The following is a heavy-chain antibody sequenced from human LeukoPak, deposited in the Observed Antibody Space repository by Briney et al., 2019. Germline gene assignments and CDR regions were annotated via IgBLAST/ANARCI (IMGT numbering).Heavy chain of an antibody. CDR3: ARNENSGWGYFDY. D-gene: IGHD5-12*01. J-gene: IGHJ4*02. Sequence: GGSLRLSCAASRFTFNSYAMSWVRQAPGKGLEWVSVIGGSNGITFYVGSVKGRFTISGDNSKDTLYLQMNSLRAEDTAVYYCARNENSGWGYFDYWGQGTLVTVSS. CDR1: RFTFNSYA. CDR2: IGGSNGIT. V-gene: IGHV3-23*01.